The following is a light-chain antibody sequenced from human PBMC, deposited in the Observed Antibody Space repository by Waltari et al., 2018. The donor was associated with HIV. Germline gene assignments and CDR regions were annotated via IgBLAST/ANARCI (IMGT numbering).Light chain of an antibody. CDR2: KDS. J-gene: IGLJ3*02. CDR1: ALPKQY. V-gene: IGLV3-25*03. CDR3: QSTDNSGTYPV. Sequence: SYELTQPPSVSVSPGQTARLTCSGDALPKQYTYWYRQKPGQAPVVVIYKDSERPSGIPERFSGSSSGTTVTLTITGVQAEDEADYHCQSTDNSGTYPVFGGGTKLTVL.